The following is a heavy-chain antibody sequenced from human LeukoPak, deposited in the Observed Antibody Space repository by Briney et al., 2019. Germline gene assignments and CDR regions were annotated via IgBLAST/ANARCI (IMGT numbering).Heavy chain of an antibody. Sequence: SQTLSLTCTVSGGSISSGDYYWSWIRQPPGKGLEWIGYIYYSGSTYYNPSLKSRVTISVDTSKNQFSLKLSSVTAADTAVYYCAREITIFGGKGFDYWGQGTLVIVSS. CDR3: AREITIFGGKGFDY. CDR2: IYYSGST. CDR1: GGSISSGDYY. V-gene: IGHV4-30-4*08. J-gene: IGHJ4*02. D-gene: IGHD3-3*01.